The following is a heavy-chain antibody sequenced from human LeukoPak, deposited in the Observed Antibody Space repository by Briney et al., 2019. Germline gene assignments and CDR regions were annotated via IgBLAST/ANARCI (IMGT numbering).Heavy chain of an antibody. Sequence: PGGSLRLSCAASGFTFSSYAMSWVRQAPGKGLEWVSAISGSGGSTYYADSVKGRFTISRDNSKNTLYLQMNSLRAEDTAVYYCAKDQIAEQIGGSYYFDYWGQGTLVTVSS. CDR2: ISGSGGST. CDR1: GFTFSSYA. J-gene: IGHJ4*02. CDR3: AKDQIAEQIGGSYYFDY. D-gene: IGHD6-6*01. V-gene: IGHV3-23*01.